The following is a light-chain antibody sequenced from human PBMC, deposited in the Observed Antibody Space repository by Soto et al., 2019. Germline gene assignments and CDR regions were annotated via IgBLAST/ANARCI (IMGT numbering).Light chain of an antibody. J-gene: IGLJ2*01. CDR2: DVS. CDR3: SSYTGSGTF. V-gene: IGLV2-14*01. Sequence: QSALTQPASVSGSPGQSITISCTGTSSDVGGYNYVSWYQQHPGKAPKLMIYDVSNRPSGVSNRFSGSKSGNTASLTISGLQAEDEADYYCSSYTGSGTFFGGGTKLTVL. CDR1: SSDVGGYNY.